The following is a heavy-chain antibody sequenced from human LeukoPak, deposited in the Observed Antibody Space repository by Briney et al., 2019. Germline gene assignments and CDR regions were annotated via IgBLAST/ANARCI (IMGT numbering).Heavy chain of an antibody. D-gene: IGHD3-10*01. CDR1: GFTFDDYA. Sequence: PGRSLRLSCAASGFTFDDYAMHWVRQAPGKGLEWVSGISWNSGSIGYADSVKGRFTISRDNAKNSLYLQMNSLRAEDTALYYCAKDTYYGSGSYPGLGYWGQGTLVTVSS. CDR3: AKDTYYGSGSYPGLGY. V-gene: IGHV3-9*01. CDR2: ISWNSGSI. J-gene: IGHJ4*02.